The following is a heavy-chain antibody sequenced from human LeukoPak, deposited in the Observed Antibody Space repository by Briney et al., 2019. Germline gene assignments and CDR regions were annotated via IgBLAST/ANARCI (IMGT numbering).Heavy chain of an antibody. D-gene: IGHD3-10*01. V-gene: IGHV2-5*01. CDR3: AHIPLYNPDDTAYFQH. Sequence: SGPTLVNPTQTLTLTRTFSGFSLSTSGVGVGWIRQPPGKALEWLALIYWNDDKRYSPSLKSRLTITKDTSKNQVVLTMTNMDPVDTATYYCAHIPLYNPDDTAYFQHWGQGTLVTVSS. J-gene: IGHJ1*01. CDR2: IYWNDDK. CDR1: GFSLSTSGVG.